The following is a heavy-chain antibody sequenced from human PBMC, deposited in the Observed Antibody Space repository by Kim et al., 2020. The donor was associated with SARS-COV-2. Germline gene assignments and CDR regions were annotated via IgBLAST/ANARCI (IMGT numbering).Heavy chain of an antibody. J-gene: IGHJ4*02. V-gene: IGHV3-33*01. CDR3: ARAGKYYDILTGYYTGYFDY. CDR1: GFTFSSYG. D-gene: IGHD3-9*01. CDR2: IWYDGSNK. Sequence: GGSLRLSCAASGFTFSSYGMHWVRQAPGKGLEWVAVIWYDGSNKYYADSVKGRFTISRDNSKNTLYLQMNSLRAEDTAVYYCARAGKYYDILTGYYTGYFDYWGQGTLVTVSS.